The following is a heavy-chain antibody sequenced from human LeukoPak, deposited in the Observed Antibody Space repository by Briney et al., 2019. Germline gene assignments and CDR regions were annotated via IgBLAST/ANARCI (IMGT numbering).Heavy chain of an antibody. Sequence: PSETLSLTCTVSGGSISSYYWSWIRQPPGKGLEWIGYIYYSGSTYYNPSLKSRVTISVDTSKNQFSLKLSSVTAADTAVYYCARHQWVPAFDIWGQGTMVTVSS. J-gene: IGHJ3*02. CDR1: GGSISSYY. D-gene: IGHD1-26*01. CDR3: ARHQWVPAFDI. CDR2: IYYSGST. V-gene: IGHV4-59*08.